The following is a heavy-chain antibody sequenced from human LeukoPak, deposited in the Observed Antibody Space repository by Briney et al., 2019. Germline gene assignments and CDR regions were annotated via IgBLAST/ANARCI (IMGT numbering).Heavy chain of an antibody. V-gene: IGHV1-8*01. D-gene: IGHD3-3*01. CDR1: GYTFTSYD. CDR2: MNPNSGNT. CDR3: ARNNGGTYYDFWSGYYRHTYVGYYYYYMDV. Sequence: ASVKVSCKASGYTFTSYDINWVRQATGQGLEWMGWMNPNSGNTGYAQKFQGRVTMTRNTSISTAYMELSSLRSEDTAVYYCARNNGGTYYDFWSGYYRHTYVGYYYYYMDVWGKGTTVTVSS. J-gene: IGHJ6*03.